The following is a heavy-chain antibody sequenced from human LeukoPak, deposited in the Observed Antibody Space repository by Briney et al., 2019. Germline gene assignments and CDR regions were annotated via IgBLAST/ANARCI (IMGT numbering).Heavy chain of an antibody. CDR1: GFTFSSYG. CDR2: ISYDGSNK. Sequence: PGGSLRLSCAASGFTFSSYGMHWVRQAPGKGLEWVAVISYDGSNKYYADSVKGRFTISRDNSKNTLYLQMNSLRAEDTAVYYCARDSGSYYPPYYYYYMDVWGKGTTVTVSS. J-gene: IGHJ6*03. CDR3: ARDSGSYYPPYYYYYMDV. D-gene: IGHD1-26*01. V-gene: IGHV3-30*03.